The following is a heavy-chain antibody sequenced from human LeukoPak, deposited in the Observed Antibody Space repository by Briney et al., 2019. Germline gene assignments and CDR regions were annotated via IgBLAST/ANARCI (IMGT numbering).Heavy chain of an antibody. V-gene: IGHV4-34*01. CDR1: GGSFSGYY. CDR2: INHSGST. CDR3: ARITIFGVVSRGYYYYGMDV. Sequence: SETLSLTCAVYGGSFSGYYWSWIRQPPGKGLEWIGEINHSGSTNYNPSLKSRVTISVDTSKNQFSLKLSSVNAADTAVYYCARITIFGVVSRGYYYYGMDVWGQGTAVTVSS. D-gene: IGHD3-3*01. J-gene: IGHJ6*02.